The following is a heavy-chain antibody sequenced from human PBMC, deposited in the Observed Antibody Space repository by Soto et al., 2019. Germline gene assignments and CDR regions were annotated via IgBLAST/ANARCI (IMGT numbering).Heavy chain of an antibody. J-gene: IGHJ4*02. V-gene: IGHV4-39*01. D-gene: IGHD2-8*01. Sequence: SETRSPTRNFSGGSIRSDSSYWGWILHSPGKGLEWSGCIHSSGSTFYNASLKSRVTISEDTSKSQLSLRLSSVTAADTAVYFCARHKWNYGVYWGQGILVTISS. CDR3: ARHKWNYGVY. CDR2: IHSSGST. CDR1: GGSIRSDSSY.